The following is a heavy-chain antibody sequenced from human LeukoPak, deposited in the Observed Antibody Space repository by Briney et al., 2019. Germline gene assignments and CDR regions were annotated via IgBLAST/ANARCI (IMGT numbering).Heavy chain of an antibody. D-gene: IGHD6-19*01. CDR3: ATRRIAVAAPFDF. J-gene: IGHJ4*02. V-gene: IGHV4-59*01. CDR1: GGSISSYY. Sequence: PSETLSLTCTVSGGSISSYYWSWIRQPPGKGQEWIGYIYYSGSTKYNPSLKSRVTISVDTSKNQFSLKVSSVTAADTAVYYCATRRIAVAAPFDFWGQGTLVTVSS. CDR2: IYYSGST.